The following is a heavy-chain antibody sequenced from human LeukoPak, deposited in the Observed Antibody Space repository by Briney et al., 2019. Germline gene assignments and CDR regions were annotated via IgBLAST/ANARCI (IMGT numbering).Heavy chain of an antibody. D-gene: IGHD3-3*01. CDR1: GYTFTSYG. Sequence: ASVKLSCKASGYTFTSYGISWVRQAPGQGLEWMGWISAYNGNTNYAQKLQGRVTMTTVTSTSKAYMELRSLRSDDTAVYYCARFDYYDFWSGSGGSYYYYMDVWGKGTTVTVSS. CDR3: ARFDYYDFWSGSGGSYYYYMDV. J-gene: IGHJ6*03. CDR2: ISAYNGNT. V-gene: IGHV1-18*01.